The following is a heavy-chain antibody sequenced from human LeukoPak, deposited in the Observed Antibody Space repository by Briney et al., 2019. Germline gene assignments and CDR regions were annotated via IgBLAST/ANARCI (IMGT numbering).Heavy chain of an antibody. CDR2: INWNSDSI. CDR3: AINGRGDSGYGNFDY. V-gene: IGHV3-9*01. D-gene: IGHD5-12*01. Sequence: PGGSLRPSCAASGFTFDDYAMRWVRQVPGKGLEWVSGINWNSDSIGYADSVKGRFTTSRDNAKNSLYLQMNSLRAEDTAFYYCAINGRGDSGYGNFDYWGQGTLVTVSS. J-gene: IGHJ4*02. CDR1: GFTFDDYA.